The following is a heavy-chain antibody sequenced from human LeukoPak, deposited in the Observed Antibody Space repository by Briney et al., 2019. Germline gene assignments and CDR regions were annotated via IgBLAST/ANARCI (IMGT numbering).Heavy chain of an antibody. CDR1: GGPIRSYY. V-gene: IGHV4-59*01. CDR3: ARIPVPTVTTIYYYTDV. CDR2: IYYSGST. Sequence: SETLSLTCTVSGGPIRSYYWSWIRQSPGKGLEWIGYIYYSGSTNYNPSLKSRVTISVDTSKNQFSLKLNSVTAADTAVYYCARIPVPTVTTIYYYTDVWGKGTTVTVSS. D-gene: IGHD4-11*01. J-gene: IGHJ6*03.